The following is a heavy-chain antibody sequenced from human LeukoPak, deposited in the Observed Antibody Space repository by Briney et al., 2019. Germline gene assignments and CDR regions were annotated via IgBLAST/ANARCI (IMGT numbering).Heavy chain of an antibody. CDR2: IYYSGST. J-gene: IGHJ6*03. V-gene: IGHV4-59*12. CDR3: ARETLVDYYYYYMDV. D-gene: IGHD2-8*02. Sequence: SETLSLTCTVSGGSISSYYWSWIRQPPGKGLEWIGYIYYSGSTNYNPSLKSRVTMSVDTSKNQFSLKLSSVTAADTAVYYCARETLVDYYYYYMDVWGKGTTVTISS. CDR1: GGSISSYY.